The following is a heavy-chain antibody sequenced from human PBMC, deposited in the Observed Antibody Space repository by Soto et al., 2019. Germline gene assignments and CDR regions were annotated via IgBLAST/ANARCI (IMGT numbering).Heavy chain of an antibody. V-gene: IGHV3-11*01. Sequence: LSLTCTVSGGSISSYYWSWIRQAPGKGLEWVSDISSSGSIIYYADSVKGRFTISRDNAKNSLYLQMNSRRAEDTAVYYCARVNGYYYSGMDVWGQGNTVTVS. CDR3: ARVNGYYYSGMDV. CDR1: GGSISSYY. D-gene: IGHD3-22*01. CDR2: ISSSGSII. J-gene: IGHJ6*02.